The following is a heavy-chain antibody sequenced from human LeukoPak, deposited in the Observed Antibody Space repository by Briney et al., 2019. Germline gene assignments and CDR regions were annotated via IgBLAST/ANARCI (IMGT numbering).Heavy chain of an antibody. J-gene: IGHJ6*02. CDR2: ISSSGSAI. CDR1: GFTFSSYS. D-gene: IGHD3-10*01. V-gene: IGHV3-48*01. Sequence: GGSLRLSCAASGFTFSSYSMNWVRQAPGKGLEWVSYISSSGSAIYYADSVKGRFTISRDNAKNSLYLQMNSLRAEDTAVYYCARERITMVRGVIYYYGMDVWGQGTTVTVSS. CDR3: ARERITMVRGVIYYYGMDV.